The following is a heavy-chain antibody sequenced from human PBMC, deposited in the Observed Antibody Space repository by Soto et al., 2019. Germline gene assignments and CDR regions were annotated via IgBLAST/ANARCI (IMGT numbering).Heavy chain of an antibody. Sequence: PSETLCLSCIFSGGSISSGAYYWSWIRQHPGKGLEWIGYIYYSRSTYYNPSLKSRVTISVDTSKNQFSLKLSSVTAADTAVYYCARADLTGTISYYGMDVWGQGTPVTVSS. J-gene: IGHJ6*01. D-gene: IGHD1-7*01. CDR2: IYYSRST. CDR1: GGSISSGAYY. V-gene: IGHV4-31*03. CDR3: ARADLTGTISYYGMDV.